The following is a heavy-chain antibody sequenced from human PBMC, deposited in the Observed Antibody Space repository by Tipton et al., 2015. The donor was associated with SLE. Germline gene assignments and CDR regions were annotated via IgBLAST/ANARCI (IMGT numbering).Heavy chain of an antibody. CDR3: ARGIVSFYYFDY. CDR2: ISSSSSYI. J-gene: IGHJ4*02. Sequence: QLVQSGGGLVKPGGSLRLSCAASGFTFSSYSMNWVRQAPGKGLEWVSSISSSSSYIYYADSVKGRFTISRDNAKNSLYLQMNSLRAEDTAVYYCARGIVSFYYFDYWGQGTLVTVSS. D-gene: IGHD1-26*01. V-gene: IGHV3-21*04. CDR1: GFTFSSYS.